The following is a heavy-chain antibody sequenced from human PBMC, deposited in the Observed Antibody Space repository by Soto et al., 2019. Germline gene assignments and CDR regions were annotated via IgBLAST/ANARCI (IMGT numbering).Heavy chain of an antibody. D-gene: IGHD5-18*01. J-gene: IGHJ3*02. CDR1: GGTFSSYA. CDR2: IIPIFGTA. V-gene: IGHV1-69*13. Sequence: VASVKVSCKASGGTFSSYAISWVRQAPGQGLEWMGGIIPIFGTANYAQKFQGRVTITADESTSTAYMELSSLRSEDTAVYYCASGDTAMVSDAFDIWGQGTLVTV. CDR3: ASGDTAMVSDAFDI.